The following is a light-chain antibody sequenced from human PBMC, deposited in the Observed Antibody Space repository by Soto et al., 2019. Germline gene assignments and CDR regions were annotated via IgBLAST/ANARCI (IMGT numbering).Light chain of an antibody. CDR2: DAS. V-gene: IGKV3-11*01. CDR1: HDVSVS. CDR3: QQRASWPYT. Sequence: EIVLTQSPDTLSLSPGEGATLSCRASHDVSVSLVWYRQRPGQSPRLLIHDASNRATGISARFSGSGSGTDFTLTISRLEPEELALYYCQQRASWPYTSGQGTKVEIK. J-gene: IGKJ2*01.